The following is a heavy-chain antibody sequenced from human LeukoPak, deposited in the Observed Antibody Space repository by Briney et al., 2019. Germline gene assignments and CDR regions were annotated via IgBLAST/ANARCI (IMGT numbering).Heavy chain of an antibody. Sequence: SETLSLTCAVYGGSFSRYYWSWTRQTPGKGLEWIGEIDPGGSANYNPSLESRVTISVDTSKSQVSLKMTSVTTADTALYYCARDPNGDYDWGQGTLVTVSS. CDR3: ARDPNGDYD. J-gene: IGHJ4*02. V-gene: IGHV4-34*01. D-gene: IGHD4-17*01. CDR1: GGSFSRYY. CDR2: IDPGGSA.